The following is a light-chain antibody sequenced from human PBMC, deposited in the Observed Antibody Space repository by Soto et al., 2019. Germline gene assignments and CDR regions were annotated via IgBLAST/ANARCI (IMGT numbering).Light chain of an antibody. J-gene: IGKJ2*02. V-gene: IGKV1-5*03. CDR1: QSISSW. CDR3: QQYDTDPCT. CDR2: KES. Sequence: DIQMTQSPSTLSASVGDRVTITCRASQSISSWLAWYHQKPGKAPKRLIYKESSLERGVPSRFSSSVSGTEFTLTINNLQTDDSAAYYCQQYDTDPCTFGKRTKLDI.